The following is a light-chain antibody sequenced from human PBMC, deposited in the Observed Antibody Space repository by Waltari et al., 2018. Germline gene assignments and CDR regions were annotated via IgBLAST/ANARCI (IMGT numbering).Light chain of an antibody. J-gene: IGLJ3*02. V-gene: IGLV1-47*01. CDR1: SSNVGTNY. Sequence: QSVLTQPPSVSGTPGQRITISCSGSSSNVGTNYVHWYQQLSGTAPKLLIYKDDRRPSGVPYRCSGSKSGTSASLAISGLRSEDEADYHCATWDDSLRGWVFGGMTKLTVL. CDR3: ATWDDSLRGWV. CDR2: KDD.